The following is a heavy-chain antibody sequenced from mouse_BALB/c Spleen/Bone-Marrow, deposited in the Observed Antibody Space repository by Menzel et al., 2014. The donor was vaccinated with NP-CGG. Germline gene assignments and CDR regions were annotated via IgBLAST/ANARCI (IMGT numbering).Heavy chain of an antibody. CDR1: GYTFTDYN. J-gene: IGHJ2*01. Sequence: VQLQQSGAELVKPGASVKISCKASGYTFTDYNLDWVKQSHGKSLEWIVDINPNYDSTNYDQEFKGKATSTVDKSSSTASMELRSLTSEDITVYYCARRDGYDSYFDYWGQGTTLTVSS. D-gene: IGHD2-2*01. V-gene: IGHV1-18*01. CDR2: INPNYDST. CDR3: ARRDGYDSYFDY.